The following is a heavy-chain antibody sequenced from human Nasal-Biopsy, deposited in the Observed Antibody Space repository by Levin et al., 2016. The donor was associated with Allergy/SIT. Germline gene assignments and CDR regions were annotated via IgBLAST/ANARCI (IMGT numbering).Heavy chain of an antibody. CDR1: GYSFNTYA. CDR3: ARADDGRYDL. V-gene: IGHV1-3*01. D-gene: IGHD3-16*01. CDR2: IDAGRGHT. Sequence: ASVKVSCKASGYSFNTYAMHWVRQAPGQRLEWMGWIDAGRGHTRYSQKFQGRVTITRDTSASTAFVELSSLTSEDTALYYCARADDGRYDLWGQGTLVAVSS. J-gene: IGHJ5*02.